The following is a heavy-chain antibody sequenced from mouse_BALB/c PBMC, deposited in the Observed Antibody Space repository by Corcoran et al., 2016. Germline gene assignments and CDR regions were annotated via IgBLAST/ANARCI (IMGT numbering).Heavy chain of an antibody. J-gene: IGHJ2*01. Sequence: GKLQQSGSELVKPGASVKLSCTASGFNIKDTYMHWVMQRPEQGLEWIGRIDPANGNTKFDPKIQGKATMTADTSTNTVYLQLSSLTSEATPVYYCGRSREGNYVVYWGQGTTLTVSS. CDR2: IDPANGNT. V-gene: IGHV14-3*02. CDR3: GRSREGNYVVY. CDR1: GFNIKDTY. D-gene: IGHD2-1*01.